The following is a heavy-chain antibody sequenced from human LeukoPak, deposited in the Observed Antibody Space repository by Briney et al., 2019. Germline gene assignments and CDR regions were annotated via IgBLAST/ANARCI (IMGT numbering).Heavy chain of an antibody. CDR2: ISWNSGSI. J-gene: IGHJ4*02. CDR1: GFTFSGYW. V-gene: IGHV3-9*01. D-gene: IGHD6-19*01. Sequence: PGGSLRLSCAASGFTFSGYWMSWVRHAPGKGLEWVSGISWNSGSIGYADSVKGRFTISRDNAKNSLYLQMNSLRAEDTALYYCAKTTGIAVAGTFDYWGQGTLVTVSS. CDR3: AKTTGIAVAGTFDY.